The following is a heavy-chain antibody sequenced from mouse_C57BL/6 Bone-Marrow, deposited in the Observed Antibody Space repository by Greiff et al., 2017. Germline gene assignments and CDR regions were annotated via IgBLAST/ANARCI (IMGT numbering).Heavy chain of an antibody. CDR1: GFSLTSYA. CDR3: ASLSYYGSSYWYFDV. CDR2: IWTGGGT. D-gene: IGHD1-1*01. V-gene: IGHV2-9-1*01. Sequence: VQLKESGPGLVAPPQSLSITCTVSGFSLTSYAISWVRQPPGKGLEWLGVIWTGGGTNYNSALKSRLSISKDNSKSQVFLKMNSLQTDDTARYYCASLSYYGSSYWYFDVWGTGTTVTVSS. J-gene: IGHJ1*03.